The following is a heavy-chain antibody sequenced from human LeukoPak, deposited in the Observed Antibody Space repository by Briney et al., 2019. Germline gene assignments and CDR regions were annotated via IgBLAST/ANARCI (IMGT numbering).Heavy chain of an antibody. CDR2: ISAYNGNT. Sequence: ASVKVSCKASGYTLTSYGISWVRQAPGQGLEWMGWISAYNGNTNYAQKLQGRVTMTTDTSTSTAYMELRSLRSDDTAVYYCARDRFYYDSSGYYYGDYYYYGMDVWGQGTTVTVSS. CDR3: ARDRFYYDSSGYYYGDYYYYGMDV. CDR1: GYTLTSYG. D-gene: IGHD3-22*01. J-gene: IGHJ6*02. V-gene: IGHV1-18*01.